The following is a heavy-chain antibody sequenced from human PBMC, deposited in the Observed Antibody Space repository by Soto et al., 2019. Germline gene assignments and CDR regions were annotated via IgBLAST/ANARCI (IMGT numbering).Heavy chain of an antibody. D-gene: IGHD5-18*01. V-gene: IGHV3-48*01. CDR3: ARVRGHSYGYVDY. Sequence: EVQLVESGGGLVQPGGSLRLSCAASGYSRFSYYSMNWIRQAPGTGLEWVSFISGSGYTIYYADSVRGRFTISRDNAKNSLSLQMDSLRVEDTAVYYCARVRGHSYGYVDYWGQGTLVTVSS. J-gene: IGHJ4*02. CDR2: ISGSGYTI. CDR1: GYSRFSYYS.